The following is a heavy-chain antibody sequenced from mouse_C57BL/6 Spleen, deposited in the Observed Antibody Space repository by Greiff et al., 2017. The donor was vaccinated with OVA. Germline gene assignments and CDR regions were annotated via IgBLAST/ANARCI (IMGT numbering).Heavy chain of an antibody. CDR2: INPGSGGT. J-gene: IGHJ4*01. D-gene: IGHD1-1*01. V-gene: IGHV1-54*01. CDR3: ARYYGRRYAIDY. Sequence: QVQLQQSGAELVRPGTSVKVSCKASGYAFTNYLIEWVKQRPGQGLEWIGVINPGSGGTNYTEKFKGKATLTADKSSSTAYLQLSCLTSEDSAVDYCARYYGRRYAIDYWGQGTSVTVSA. CDR1: GYAFTNYL.